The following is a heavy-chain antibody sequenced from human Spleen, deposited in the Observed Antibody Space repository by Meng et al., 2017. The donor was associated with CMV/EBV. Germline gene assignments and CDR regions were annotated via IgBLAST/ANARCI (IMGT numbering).Heavy chain of an antibody. CDR2: ISSTGYL. Sequence: SETLSLTCSVSGASVSTNYWSWSRRPPGKGLEYIGSISSTGYLEYSPSFRGRVTISLDTSRNRLSLRLTSVTAADTATYYCAGPDDKGSSPHDPFDIWGQGTMVTVSS. V-gene: IGHV4-59*02. D-gene: IGHD1-1*01. CDR1: GASVSTNY. J-gene: IGHJ3*02. CDR3: AGPDDKGSSPHDPFDI.